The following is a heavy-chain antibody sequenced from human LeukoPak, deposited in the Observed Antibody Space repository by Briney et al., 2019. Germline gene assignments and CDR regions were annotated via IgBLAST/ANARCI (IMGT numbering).Heavy chain of an antibody. CDR2: IYTSGST. CDR3: ARAPLSSYYDSSGYSKNNWFDP. V-gene: IGHV4-61*02. D-gene: IGHD3-22*01. CDR1: GGSISSGSYY. J-gene: IGHJ5*02. Sequence: PSETLSLTCTVSGGSISSGSYYWSWIRQPAGKGLEWIGRIYTSGSTNYNPSLKSRVTISVDTSKNQFSLKLSSVTAADTAVYYCARAPLSSYYDSSGYSKNNWFDPWGQGTLVTVSS.